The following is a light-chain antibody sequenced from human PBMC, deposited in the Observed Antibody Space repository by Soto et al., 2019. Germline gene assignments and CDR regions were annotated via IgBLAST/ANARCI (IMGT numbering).Light chain of an antibody. CDR3: AAWDGSLNAIL. CDR1: SSNIGSNV. J-gene: IGLJ2*01. Sequence: QSVLSQPPSASETPGQRVTLSCSGRSSNIGSNVVNWYQQFPGTAPKLLIYTDYQRPSGVPDRFSGSRSGTPASLAISGLQSEDEADYYCAAWDGSLNAILFGGGANLLVL. V-gene: IGLV1-44*01. CDR2: TDY.